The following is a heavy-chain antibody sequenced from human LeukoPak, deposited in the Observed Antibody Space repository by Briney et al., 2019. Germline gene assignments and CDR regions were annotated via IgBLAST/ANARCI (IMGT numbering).Heavy chain of an antibody. CDR1: GFTFSSYS. V-gene: IGHV3-23*01. D-gene: IGHD5-18*01. CDR3: AMLAVDTAMAPGDFFDY. Sequence: PGGSLRLSCTASGFTFSSYSMSWVRQGPGTGLEWVSAISGSGDTTFYADSVKGRFTISRDNAKNSLYLQMNSLRAEDTAVYYCAMLAVDTAMAPGDFFDYWGQGTLVTVSS. J-gene: IGHJ4*02. CDR2: ISGSGDTT.